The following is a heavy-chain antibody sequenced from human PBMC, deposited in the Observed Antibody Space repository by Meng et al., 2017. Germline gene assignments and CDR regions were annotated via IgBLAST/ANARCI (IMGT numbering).Heavy chain of an antibody. V-gene: IGHV2-5*02. CDR1: GLPLSTRGVG. CDR2: IYWDDDK. D-gene: IGHD3-22*01. J-gene: IGHJ4*02. Sequence: HITLQESGPTPVKPPQTRTLTCCPPGLPLSTRGVGVAWIRQPPGKALEWLALIYWDDDKRYSPSLKTRVTITKDTSKNQVVLTMTNMDPVDTGTYYCAHSPYDETSGVFYFDYWGQGTLVTVSS. CDR3: AHSPYDETSGVFYFDY.